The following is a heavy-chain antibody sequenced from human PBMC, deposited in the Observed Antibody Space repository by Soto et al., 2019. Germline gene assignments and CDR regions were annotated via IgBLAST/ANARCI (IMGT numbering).Heavy chain of an antibody. J-gene: IGHJ4*02. CDR2: IVGGGDST. Sequence: GGFLRLSCAASGFTFSNYAMSWVRQAPGKGLEWVSAIVGGGDSTYYADSVKGRFTISRDNSKNTLHLQMNSLRAEDTAVYFCAKESRGIAPTVTGYWGQGTLVTVSS. CDR1: GFTFSNYA. CDR3: AKESRGIAPTVTGY. D-gene: IGHD6-13*01. V-gene: IGHV3-23*01.